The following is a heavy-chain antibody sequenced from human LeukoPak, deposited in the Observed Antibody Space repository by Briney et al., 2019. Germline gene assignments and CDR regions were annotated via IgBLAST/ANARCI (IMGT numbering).Heavy chain of an antibody. D-gene: IGHD3-22*01. CDR2: IYNTGNT. Sequence: PSETLSLTCSVSGGSISTNYWSWIRQPAGKGLEWIGRIYNTGNTNYSPSLDSRVTMSADTSKNQFSLRLSSVTAADTAVYYCARGSFDSSGYYVFDYWGQGSLVTVSS. CDR1: GGSISTNY. V-gene: IGHV4-4*07. CDR3: ARGSFDSSGYYVFDY. J-gene: IGHJ4*02.